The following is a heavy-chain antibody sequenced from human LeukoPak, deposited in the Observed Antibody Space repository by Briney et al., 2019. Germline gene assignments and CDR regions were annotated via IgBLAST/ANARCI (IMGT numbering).Heavy chain of an antibody. V-gene: IGHV3-23*01. CDR1: GFTFSSYA. CDR3: ARGADSGYSSDN. J-gene: IGHJ4*02. D-gene: IGHD3-9*01. Sequence: GGSLRLSCAVSGFTFSSYAMSWVRQAPGKGLEWVSAISGSGGGTFYADSVRGRFTISRDNSKNTVYLQMNSLRAEDTAVYYCARGADSGYSSDNWGQGTLVSVSS. CDR2: ISGSGGGT.